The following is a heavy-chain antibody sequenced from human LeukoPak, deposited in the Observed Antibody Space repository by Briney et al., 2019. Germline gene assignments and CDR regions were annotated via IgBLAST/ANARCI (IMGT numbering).Heavy chain of an antibody. Sequence: YPSETLSLTCTVSGGPISSTTYYWGWIRRPPGKGLEWIGSIYYSGSTYYNPSLKSRVTVSVDTSKNQFSLILSSVTAADTAVYYCVRGSTLRHYQYWGQGTLVTVSS. V-gene: IGHV4-39*01. CDR1: GGPISSTTYY. CDR3: VRGSTLRHYQY. J-gene: IGHJ4*02. D-gene: IGHD3-16*01. CDR2: IYYSGST.